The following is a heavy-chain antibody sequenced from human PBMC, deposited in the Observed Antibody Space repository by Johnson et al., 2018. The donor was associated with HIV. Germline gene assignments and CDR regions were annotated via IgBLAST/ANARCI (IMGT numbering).Heavy chain of an antibody. D-gene: IGHD3-22*01. CDR1: GFNFSSYA. Sequence: EVQLVESGGGLVKPGGSLRLSCAASGFNFSSYAMHWVRQAPGKGLVWVSRINGDGSRTSYADSVKGRFTIARDNPKNSLYLQMNSLGAEDTAVYYCARDRGDYDSSGGDAFDIWGQGTMVTVSS. V-gene: IGHV3-74*01. J-gene: IGHJ3*02. CDR2: INGDGSRT. CDR3: ARDRGDYDSSGGDAFDI.